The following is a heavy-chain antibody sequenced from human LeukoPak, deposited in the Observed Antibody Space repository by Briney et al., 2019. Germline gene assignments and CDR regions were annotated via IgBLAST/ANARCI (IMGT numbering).Heavy chain of an antibody. Sequence: GGSLRLSCAASGFSFSSYAMSWVRQAPEKGLEWVSDIRDIGTSSNYADSVKGRFPISRDNSKNTVNLQMNSLRVEDTAVYYCVKKRWTYHDACDVWGQGTMVTVSS. CDR1: GFSFSSYA. D-gene: IGHD5-24*01. CDR3: VKKRWTYHDACDV. V-gene: IGHV3-23*01. J-gene: IGHJ3*01. CDR2: IRDIGTSS.